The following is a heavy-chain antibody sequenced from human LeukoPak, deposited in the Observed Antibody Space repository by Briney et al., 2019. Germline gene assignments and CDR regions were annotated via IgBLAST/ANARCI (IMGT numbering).Heavy chain of an antibody. J-gene: IGHJ4*02. D-gene: IGHD4-17*01. V-gene: IGHV4-59*08. Sequence: SETLSLTCTVSGGSISSFYWSWLRQPPGKGLEWIGYIYYTGSTNYNPSLKSRLTISVDASKNQFSLKLSSVTATDTAVYYCASLSTVTQGYFDSWGQGTLVTVSS. CDR3: ASLSTVTQGYFDS. CDR2: IYYTGST. CDR1: GGSISSFY.